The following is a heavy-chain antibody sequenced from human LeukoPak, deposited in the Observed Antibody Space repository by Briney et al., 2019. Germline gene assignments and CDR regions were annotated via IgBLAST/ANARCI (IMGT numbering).Heavy chain of an antibody. CDR3: ASVGYYYYMDV. D-gene: IGHD3-3*01. V-gene: IGHV4-4*08. Sequence: ASETLSLTCIVSGGSISSYSWNWIRQSPGKGLEWIGRIYTSGSTNYNPSLKSRVTISVDTSKNQFSLKLSSVTAADTAVYYCASVGYYYYMDVWGKGTTVTVSS. CDR2: IYTSGST. J-gene: IGHJ6*03. CDR1: GGSISSYS.